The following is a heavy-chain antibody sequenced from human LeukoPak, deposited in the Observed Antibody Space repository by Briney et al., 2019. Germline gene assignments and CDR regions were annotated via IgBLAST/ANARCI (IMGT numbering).Heavy chain of an antibody. CDR1: GFTFSNYA. Sequence: GRSLRLSCAVSGFTFSNYAMHWVRQAPGKGLEWVAVTSHDGDKEYYADSVKGRFTISRDNSKNTLYLRMNSLRAEDTAVYYCARTRTYYYDSSGYSKPTFDYWGQGTLVTVSS. CDR3: ARTRTYYYDSSGYSKPTFDY. J-gene: IGHJ4*02. V-gene: IGHV3-30*04. D-gene: IGHD3-22*01. CDR2: TSHDGDKE.